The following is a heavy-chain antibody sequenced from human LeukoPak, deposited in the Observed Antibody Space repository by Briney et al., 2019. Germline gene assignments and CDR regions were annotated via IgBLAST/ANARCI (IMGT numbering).Heavy chain of an antibody. CDR2: VYYSGST. CDR3: ARAGSGYYPFDD. V-gene: IGHV4-59*01. Sequence: NPSETLSLTCTVSGGSISSYYWSWIRQPPGKGLEWIGYVYYSGSTNYNPPLKSRVTISVDTSNNQFSLKLSSVTAADTAVYYCARAGSGYYPFDDWGQGTLVTVSS. CDR1: GGSISSYY. J-gene: IGHJ4*02. D-gene: IGHD3-22*01.